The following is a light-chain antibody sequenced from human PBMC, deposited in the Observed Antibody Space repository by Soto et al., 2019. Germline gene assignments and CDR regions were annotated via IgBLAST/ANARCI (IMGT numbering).Light chain of an antibody. J-gene: IGKJ1*01. Sequence: DIQMTQSPSTLSATAGDRVTITCRASQSISSWLAWYQHKPGKAPKLLIYDASNLDSGVPSRFSGSGSGTEFSLTSSNLQPDDCATYYCQQYETYWTFGQGTRVEIK. V-gene: IGKV1-5*01. CDR2: DAS. CDR1: QSISSW. CDR3: QQYETYWT.